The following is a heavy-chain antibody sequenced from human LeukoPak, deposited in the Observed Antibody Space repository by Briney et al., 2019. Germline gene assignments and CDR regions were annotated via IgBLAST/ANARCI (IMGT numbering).Heavy chain of an antibody. J-gene: IGHJ1*01. CDR1: GFTFSSYS. D-gene: IGHD3-22*01. Sequence: PGGSLRLSCAASGFTFSSYSMNWVRQAPGKGLEWVSSISSSSSYIYYADSVKGRFTISRDNAKNSLYLQMNSLRAEDTAVYYCARRLGDDSSGYYLHWGQGTLVTVSS. CDR3: ARRLGDDSSGYYLH. V-gene: IGHV3-21*01. CDR2: ISSSSSYI.